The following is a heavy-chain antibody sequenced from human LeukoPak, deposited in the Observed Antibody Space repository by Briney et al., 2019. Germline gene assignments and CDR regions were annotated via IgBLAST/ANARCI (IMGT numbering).Heavy chain of an antibody. D-gene: IGHD2-8*01. J-gene: IGHJ3*02. CDR1: GGTFSSYA. V-gene: IGHV1-69*04. CDR3: ARPPEMLDAHSGGEAFDI. CDR2: IIPILGIA. Sequence: VASVKVSCKASGGTFSSYAISWVRQAPGQGLEWMGRIIPILGIANYAQKFQGRVTITADESTSTAYMELSSLRAEDTAVYYCARPPEMLDAHSGGEAFDIWGQGTMVAVSS.